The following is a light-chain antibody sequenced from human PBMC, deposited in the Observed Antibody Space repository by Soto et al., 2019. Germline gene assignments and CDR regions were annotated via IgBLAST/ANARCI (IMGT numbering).Light chain of an antibody. V-gene: IGLV2-23*02. CDR2: EDS. CDR1: SRDVGGYNL. J-gene: IGLJ3*02. Sequence: QAVVTQPASVSGSPGQSITISCTGTSRDVGGYNLVSWYQQHPGKAPKLMIYEDSARPSGISNRFSGSKSGDTASLTISRLQAEDEAHYYCCSYAGSRTFVFGGGTQLTVL. CDR3: CSYAGSRTFV.